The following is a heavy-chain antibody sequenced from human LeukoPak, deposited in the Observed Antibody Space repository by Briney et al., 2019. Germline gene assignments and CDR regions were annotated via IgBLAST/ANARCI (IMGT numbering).Heavy chain of an antibody. V-gene: IGHV3-48*02. D-gene: IGHD3-10*01. CDR3: AAAGDY. CDR1: GFTFSSYS. Sequence: GGPLRLSCAASGFTFSSYSMNWVRQAPGKGLEWVSHISSTSTTYYADSVKGRFTTSRDNAKNLLYLQMNSLRDEDTAVYYCAAAGDYWGQGTLVTVSS. CDR2: ISSTSTT. J-gene: IGHJ4*02.